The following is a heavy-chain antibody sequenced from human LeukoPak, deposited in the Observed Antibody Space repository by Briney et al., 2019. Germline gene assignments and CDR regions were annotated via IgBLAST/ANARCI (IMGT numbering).Heavy chain of an antibody. CDR3: ATTRLGWYATLDY. J-gene: IGHJ4*02. D-gene: IGHD6-19*01. CDR1: GGSISRDSHY. Sequence: PSETLSLTCTVSGGSISRDSHYWGWIRQPPGKGLEWIGSMFYRGSTYYNSSLTSRVTISADTSKNQFSLRLTSVTASDTATYYCATTRLGWYATLDYWGQGTLVTVSS. CDR2: MFYRGST. V-gene: IGHV4-39*01.